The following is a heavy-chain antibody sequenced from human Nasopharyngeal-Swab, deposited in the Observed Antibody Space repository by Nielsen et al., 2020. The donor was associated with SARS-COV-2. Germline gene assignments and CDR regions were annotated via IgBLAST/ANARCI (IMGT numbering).Heavy chain of an antibody. V-gene: IGHV1-69*13. D-gene: IGHD2-2*01. Sequence: SVKVSCKASGGTFSSYAISWVRPAPGQGLEWMGWIIPIFGTANYAQKFQGRVTITADESTSTAYMELSSLRSEDTAVYYCARVVPAALGGMDVWGQGTTVTVSS. CDR2: IIPIFGTA. CDR3: ARVVPAALGGMDV. J-gene: IGHJ6*02. CDR1: GGTFSSYA.